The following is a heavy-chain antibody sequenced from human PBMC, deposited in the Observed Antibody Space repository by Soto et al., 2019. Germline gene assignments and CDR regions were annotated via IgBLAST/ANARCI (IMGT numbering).Heavy chain of an antibody. CDR3: SPRCSSGSGPPPGVDY. CDR2: IKQDGSEK. D-gene: IGHD2-15*01. Sequence: PVGFLTLSCAASGFTFSSYWMSWVRQAPGKGLEWVANIKQDGSEKYYVDSVKGRFSISRDNAKNSLYLQMNSLRAEDTAVDYCSPRCSSGSGPPPGVDYWGQGTLVTDSS. V-gene: IGHV3-7*03. J-gene: IGHJ4*02. CDR1: GFTFSSYW.